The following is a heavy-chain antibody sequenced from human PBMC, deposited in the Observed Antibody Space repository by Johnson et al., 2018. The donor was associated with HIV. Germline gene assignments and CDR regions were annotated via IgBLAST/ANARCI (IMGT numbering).Heavy chain of an antibody. CDR2: LFSGGNT. J-gene: IGHJ3*02. Sequence: VQLVESGGGLVQPGGSLRLSCAASGFTVSSYYMSWVRQAPGKGLEWVSVLFSGGNTYYADSVTGRFTISRDNSKNTLYLQMNSLRAEDTAVYYWARSGSYGPDAFDIWGQGTMVTVSS. D-gene: IGHD1-26*01. V-gene: IGHV3-66*02. CDR1: GFTVSSYY. CDR3: ARSGSYGPDAFDI.